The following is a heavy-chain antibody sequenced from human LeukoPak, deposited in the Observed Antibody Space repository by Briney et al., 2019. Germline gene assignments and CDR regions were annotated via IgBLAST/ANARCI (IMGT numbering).Heavy chain of an antibody. CDR2: ISGSGGST. CDR3: AKGKDTVTTLIYFDY. Sequence: GGSLRLSCAASGFTFSSYAMSWVRQAPGKGLEWVSAISGSGGSTYYADSVKGRFTISRDNSKNTLYLQMDSLRAEDTAVYYCAKGKDTVTTLIYFDYWGQGTLVTVSS. D-gene: IGHD4-17*01. J-gene: IGHJ4*02. CDR1: GFTFSSYA. V-gene: IGHV3-23*01.